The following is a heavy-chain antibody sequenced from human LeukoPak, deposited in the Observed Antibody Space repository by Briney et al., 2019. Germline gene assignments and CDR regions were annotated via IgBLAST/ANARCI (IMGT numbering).Heavy chain of an antibody. CDR2: ISAYNGNT. Sequence: ASVKVSCKASRYTFTSYGISWVRQAPGQGLEWMGLISAYNGNTNYAQKLQGRVTMTTDTSTSTAYMELRSLRSDDTAVYYCARTPQGSGSLLVDYWGQGTLVTVSS. V-gene: IGHV1-18*01. D-gene: IGHD3-10*01. CDR1: RYTFTSYG. J-gene: IGHJ4*02. CDR3: ARTPQGSGSLLVDY.